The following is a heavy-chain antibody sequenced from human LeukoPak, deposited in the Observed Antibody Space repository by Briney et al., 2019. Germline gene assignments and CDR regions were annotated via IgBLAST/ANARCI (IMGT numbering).Heavy chain of an antibody. CDR3: AKSLKTGFLFDY. V-gene: IGHV3-66*01. J-gene: IGHJ4*02. CDR2: IYGGVNT. CDR1: GFTFSSYA. D-gene: IGHD1-1*01. Sequence: GGSLRLSCAASGFTFSSYAMSWVRQAPGKGLEWVSVIYGGVNTVYADSVQGRFTISRDNSKNMLYLQMSSLRAEDTAVYYCAKSLKTGFLFDYWGKGTLVTVSS.